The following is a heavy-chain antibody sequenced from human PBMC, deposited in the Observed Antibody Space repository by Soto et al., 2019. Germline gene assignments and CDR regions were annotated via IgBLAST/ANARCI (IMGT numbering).Heavy chain of an antibody. CDR1: GFVFRHYG. CDR3: AKDPHDTGDYVSYFDS. CDR2: VSYDGRDN. J-gene: IGHJ4*02. V-gene: IGHV3-30*18. D-gene: IGHD4-17*01. Sequence: PGGSLRLSCAASGFVFRHYGMHWVRQAPGKGLQWVATVSYDGRDNYYADSVRGRVTTSRDNSRDILYLQMNSLRPDDTALYYCAKDPHDTGDYVSYFDSWGQGALVTVSS.